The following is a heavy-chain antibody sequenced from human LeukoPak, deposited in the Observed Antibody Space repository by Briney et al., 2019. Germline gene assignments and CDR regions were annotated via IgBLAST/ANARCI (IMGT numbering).Heavy chain of an antibody. CDR2: IYPGDSDT. V-gene: IGHV5-51*01. J-gene: IGHJ6*02. CDR3: AKRRDYYYYGMDV. Sequence: GESLKISCKGSGYSFTSYWIAWVRQMPGKGLEWMGIIYPGDSDTRYSPSFRGQVTISADKSISTTYLQWSSLKTSDTAIYYCAKRRDYYYYGMDVWGQGTTVTVSS. CDR1: GYSFTSYW.